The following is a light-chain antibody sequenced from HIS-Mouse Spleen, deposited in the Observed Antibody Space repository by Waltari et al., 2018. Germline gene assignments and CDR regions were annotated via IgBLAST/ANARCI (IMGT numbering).Light chain of an antibody. Sequence: ELTQPPSVSVSPGQTASITCPGDKLGDKYACWYQQKPGQSPVLVIYQDSKRPSGVPERFSGSNSGNTATLTISGTQAMDEADYYCQAWDSSYSVFGGGTKLTVL. V-gene: IGLV3-1*01. J-gene: IGLJ2*01. CDR3: QAWDSSYSV. CDR1: KLGDKY. CDR2: QDS.